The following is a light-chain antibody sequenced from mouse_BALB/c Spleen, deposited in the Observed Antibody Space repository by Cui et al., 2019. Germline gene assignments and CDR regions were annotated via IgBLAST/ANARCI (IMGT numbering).Light chain of an antibody. CDR1: SSVSSSY. CDR2: RTS. CDR3: QQWSGYPFT. Sequence: ENVLTQSPAIMAASLGQKVTITCSASSSVSSSYLHWYQQKSGASPKPLSHRTSNRASGVPARFSGSGSGTSYSLTISSVEAEDDATYYCQQWSGYPFTFGSGTKLEIK. J-gene: IGKJ4*01. V-gene: IGKV4-58*01.